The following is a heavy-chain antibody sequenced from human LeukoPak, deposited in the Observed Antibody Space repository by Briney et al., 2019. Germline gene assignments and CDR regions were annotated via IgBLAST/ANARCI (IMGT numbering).Heavy chain of an antibody. CDR2: VYYSGST. Sequence: SETLSLTCTVSGGSISSYYWNWFRQPPGKGLEWIGYVYYSGSTNYNPPLKSRVTISVDTSKSQFSLKLSSVTAADTAVYYCARQGGYCSGGSCSYYFDYWGQGTLVTVPS. D-gene: IGHD2-15*01. CDR3: ARQGGYCSGGSCSYYFDY. J-gene: IGHJ4*02. V-gene: IGHV4-59*08. CDR1: GGSISSYY.